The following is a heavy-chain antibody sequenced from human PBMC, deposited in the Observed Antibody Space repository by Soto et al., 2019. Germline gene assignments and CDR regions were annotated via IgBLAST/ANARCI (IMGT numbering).Heavy chain of an antibody. D-gene: IGHD2-15*01. CDR2: IRGDGSST. CDR3: AKPVVVDTIYYYYMDV. V-gene: IGHV3-23*01. J-gene: IGHJ6*03. CDR1: GFKFNSYT. Sequence: EVQLLESGGGLVQPGGSLRLSCAASGFKFNSYTMGWVRQAPGKGLVWVSAIRGDGSSTYYADFVKGRFTISRDNSKNTLYLQMNRLRAEDTAVYYCAKPVVVDTIYYYYMDVWGRGTTVTVSS.